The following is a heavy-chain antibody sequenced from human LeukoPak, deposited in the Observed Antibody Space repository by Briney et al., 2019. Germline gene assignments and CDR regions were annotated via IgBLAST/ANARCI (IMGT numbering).Heavy chain of an antibody. D-gene: IGHD5-18*01. J-gene: IGHJ5*02. V-gene: IGHV4-34*01. CDR1: GGSFSGYY. Sequence: PSETLSLTCAVYGGSFSGYYWSWIRQPPGKGLEWIGEINHSGSTNYNPSLKSRVTISVDTSKNQFSLKLSSVTAADTAVYYCARPQPSGGYSYGYESWFDPWGQGTLVTVSS. CDR3: ARPQPSGGYSYGYESWFDP. CDR2: INHSGST.